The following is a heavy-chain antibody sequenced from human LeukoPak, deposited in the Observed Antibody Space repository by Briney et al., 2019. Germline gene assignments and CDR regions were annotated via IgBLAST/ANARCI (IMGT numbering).Heavy chain of an antibody. CDR3: ARGSPETADNAFDI. Sequence: SETLSLTCTVSGGSISNYYWSWIRQPAGEGLEWIGYIYYTGSTNYNPSLKSRVTISVDTSKKQFSPKLSSVTAADTAVYYCARGSPETADNAFDIWGQGTLVTVSS. V-gene: IGHV4-59*01. J-gene: IGHJ3*02. D-gene: IGHD5-18*01. CDR2: IYYTGST. CDR1: GGSISNYY.